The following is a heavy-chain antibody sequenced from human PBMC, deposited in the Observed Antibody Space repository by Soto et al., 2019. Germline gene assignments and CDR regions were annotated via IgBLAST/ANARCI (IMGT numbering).Heavy chain of an antibody. CDR2: ISSSSSYI. CDR1: GFTFSSYS. V-gene: IGHV3-21*01. Sequence: NPGGSLRLSCAASGFTFSSYSMNWVRQAPGKGLKWVSSISSSSSYIYYADSVKGRFTISRDNAKNSLYLQMNSLRAEDTAVYYCARDAYYDFWSGYYISGYFDYWGQGTLVTVSS. D-gene: IGHD3-3*01. CDR3: ARDAYYDFWSGYYISGYFDY. J-gene: IGHJ4*02.